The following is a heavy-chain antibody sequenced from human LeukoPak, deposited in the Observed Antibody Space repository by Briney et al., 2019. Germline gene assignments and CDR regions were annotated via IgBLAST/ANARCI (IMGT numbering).Heavy chain of an antibody. CDR2: ISYDGSNK. V-gene: IGHV3-30-3*01. J-gene: IGHJ6*02. D-gene: IGHD5-24*01. CDR3: ARGLGVVGYNFYYGMDV. Sequence: GGSLRLSCAASGFTFSSYAMHWVRQAPGKGLEWVAVISYDGSNKYYADSVKGRFTISRDNSKNTLYLQMNSLRAEDTAVYYWARGLGVVGYNFYYGMDVWGQGTTVTVSS. CDR1: GFTFSSYA.